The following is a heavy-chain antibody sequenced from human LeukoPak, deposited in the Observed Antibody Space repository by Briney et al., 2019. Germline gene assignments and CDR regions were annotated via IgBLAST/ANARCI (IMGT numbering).Heavy chain of an antibody. CDR2: ISYDGSNK. Sequence: GRSLRLSCAASGFTFSSYAMHWVRQAPGKGLEWVAVISYDGSNKYYADSVKGRFTISRDNSKNTLYLQMDSLRAEDTAVYYCAKGHVGALWGYFDYWGQGTLVTVSS. CDR1: GFTFSSYA. CDR3: AKGHVGALWGYFDY. D-gene: IGHD1-26*01. J-gene: IGHJ4*02. V-gene: IGHV3-30*04.